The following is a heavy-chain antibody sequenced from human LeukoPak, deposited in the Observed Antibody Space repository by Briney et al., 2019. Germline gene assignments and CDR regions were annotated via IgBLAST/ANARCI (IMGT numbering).Heavy chain of an antibody. D-gene: IGHD2-2*01. CDR2: ISAYNGNT. J-gene: IGHJ6*03. V-gene: IGHV1-18*01. CDR1: GYTFTNYG. CDR3: ARVKEKGGCSSTSCYEAGDFYYYYMDV. Sequence: ASVKVSCKASGYTFTNYGISWVRQAPGQGLEWMGWISAYNGNTNYAQKLQGRVTMTTDTSTSTAYMELRSLRSDDTAVYYCARVKEKGGCSSTSCYEAGDFYYYYMDVWGKGTTVTISS.